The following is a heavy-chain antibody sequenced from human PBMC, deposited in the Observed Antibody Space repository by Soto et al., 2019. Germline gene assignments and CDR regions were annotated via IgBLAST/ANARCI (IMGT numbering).Heavy chain of an antibody. V-gene: IGHV3-23*01. J-gene: IGHJ6*03. D-gene: IGHD4-17*01. Sequence: GGSLRLSCAASGFTFSSYAMSWVRQAPGKGLEWVSAISGSGGSTYYADSVKGRFTISRDNSKNTLYLQMNSLRAEDTAVYYCARLDYGDPPEPNNYYYYYYMDVWGKGTTVTVSS. CDR2: ISGSGGST. CDR3: ARLDYGDPPEPNNYYYYYYMDV. CDR1: GFTFSSYA.